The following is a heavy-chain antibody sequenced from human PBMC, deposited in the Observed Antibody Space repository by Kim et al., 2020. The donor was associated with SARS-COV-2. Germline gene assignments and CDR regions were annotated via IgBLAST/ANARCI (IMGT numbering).Heavy chain of an antibody. D-gene: IGHD6-13*01. J-gene: IGHJ5*02. CDR3: AKGRELAAAAWFDP. Sequence: ADSVQGRLTISRDNPKNTLDLQMNSLRAEDTAVYYCAKGRELAAAAWFDPWGQGTLVTVSS. V-gene: IGHV3-23*01.